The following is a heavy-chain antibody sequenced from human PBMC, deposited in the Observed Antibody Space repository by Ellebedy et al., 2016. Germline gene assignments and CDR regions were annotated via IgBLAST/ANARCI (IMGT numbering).Heavy chain of an antibody. CDR1: GGSISSYY. D-gene: IGHD3-10*01. CDR3: ARGSDYNLFDY. J-gene: IGHJ4*02. CDR2: IYYSGST. V-gene: IGHV4-59*12. Sequence: SETLSLTXTVSGGSISSYYWSWIRQPPGQGLEWIGYIYYSGSTNYNPSLKSRVTISVDTSKNQFYLKLSSVTAADTAVYCCARGSDYNLFDYWGQGTLVTVSS.